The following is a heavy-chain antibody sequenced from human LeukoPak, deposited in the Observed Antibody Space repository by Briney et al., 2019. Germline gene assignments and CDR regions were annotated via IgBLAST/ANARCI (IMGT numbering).Heavy chain of an antibody. CDR2: IIPIFGTA. CDR3: ARGRSRILRYFDWLLSLDY. CDR1: GGTFSSYA. Sequence: ASVKVSCKASGGTFSSYAISWVRQAPGQGLEWMGGIIPIFGTANYAQKFQGRVTITADKSTSTAYMELSSLRSEDTAVYYCARGRSRILRYFDWLLSLDYWGQGTLVTVSS. V-gene: IGHV1-69*06. D-gene: IGHD3-9*01. J-gene: IGHJ4*02.